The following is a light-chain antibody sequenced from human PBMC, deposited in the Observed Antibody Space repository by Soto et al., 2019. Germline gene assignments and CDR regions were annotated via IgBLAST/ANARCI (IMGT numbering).Light chain of an antibody. CDR1: QSVDTM. J-gene: IGKJ2*01. CDR3: QVRSSSPPFKYT. Sequence: EIVLTQSPATLSLSAGERVTLSCRSSQSVDTMVAWYQQQVGRTPRLLIYETSSRATGVPARFSGSGSGTDFTLTISRLEPEDFAIEFCQVRSSSPPFKYTFCQGTKRE. CDR2: ETS. V-gene: IGKV3-11*01.